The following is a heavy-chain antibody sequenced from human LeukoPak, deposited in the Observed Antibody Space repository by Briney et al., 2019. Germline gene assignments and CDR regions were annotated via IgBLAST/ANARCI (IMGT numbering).Heavy chain of an antibody. CDR1: GGTFSSYA. CDR2: IIPILGIA. J-gene: IGHJ6*03. V-gene: IGHV1-69*04. CDR3: ARPMGATSYSYTAV. D-gene: IGHD3-16*01. Sequence: ASVKVSCKASGGTFSSYAISWVRQAPGQGLEWMGRIIPILGIANYAQKFQGRVTITADKSTSTAYMELSSLRSEDTAVYYCARPMGATSYSYTAVCGKRTTPTVPS.